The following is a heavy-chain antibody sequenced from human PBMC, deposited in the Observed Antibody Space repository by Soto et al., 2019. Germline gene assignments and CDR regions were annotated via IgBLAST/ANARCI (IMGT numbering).Heavy chain of an antibody. CDR2: ISYDGSNK. J-gene: IGHJ6*02. CDR1: GFTFSSYA. CDR3: ARDGGYCSSTSCLSVYYYYGMDV. V-gene: IGHV3-30-3*01. D-gene: IGHD2-2*01. Sequence: GGSLRLSCAASGFTFSSYAMHWVRQAPGKGLEWVAVISYDGSNKYYADSVKGRFTISRDNSKNTLYLQMNSLRAEDTAVYYCARDGGYCSSTSCLSVYYYYGMDVWGQGTTVTVSS.